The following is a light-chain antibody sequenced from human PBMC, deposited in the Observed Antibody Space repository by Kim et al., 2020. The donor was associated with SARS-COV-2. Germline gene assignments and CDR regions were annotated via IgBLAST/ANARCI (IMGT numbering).Light chain of an antibody. J-gene: IGKJ4*01. CDR1: QSVSSY. CDR3: QQRTNWPLT. Sequence: TLSLEPGERATLSCRTSQSVSSYLAWYKQKPGQAPWLLIYDASNRATAIPARFSGSGSGTDFTLTISSLEPEDFAVYYCQQRTNWPLTFGGGTKVDIK. CDR2: DAS. V-gene: IGKV3-11*01.